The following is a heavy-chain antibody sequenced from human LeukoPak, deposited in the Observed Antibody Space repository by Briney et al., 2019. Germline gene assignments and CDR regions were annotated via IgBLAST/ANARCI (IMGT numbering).Heavy chain of an antibody. V-gene: IGHV5-51*01. J-gene: IGHJ3*02. CDR2: IYPGDSDT. Sequence: GESLKISCKGAGYSFTTYWIGWVRQMPGKGLEWMGIIYPGDSDTRYSPSFQGQVTISADKSISTAYLQWSSLKASDTAMYYCARPEDYGGKQGAFDIWGQGTMVTVSS. CDR1: GYSFTTYW. D-gene: IGHD4-23*01. CDR3: ARPEDYGGKQGAFDI.